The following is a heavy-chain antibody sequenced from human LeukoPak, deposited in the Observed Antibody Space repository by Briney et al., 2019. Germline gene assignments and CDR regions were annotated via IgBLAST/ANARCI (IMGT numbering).Heavy chain of an antibody. J-gene: IGHJ4*02. CDR3: AKYGPYCSSTSCYGFYYFDY. CDR1: GFTFSSYA. CDR2: ISYDGSNK. Sequence: GGSLRLTCAASGFTFSSYAMHWVRQAPGKGLEWVAVISYDGSNKYYADSVKGRFTISRDNSKNTLYLQMNSLRAEDTAVYYCAKYGPYCSSTSCYGFYYFDYWGQGTLVTVSS. V-gene: IGHV3-30-3*02. D-gene: IGHD2-2*01.